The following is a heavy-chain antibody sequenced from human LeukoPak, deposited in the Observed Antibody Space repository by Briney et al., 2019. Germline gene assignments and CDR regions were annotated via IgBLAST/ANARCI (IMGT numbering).Heavy chain of an antibody. Sequence: GGSLRLSCAASGFTFSSYAMHWVRQAPGKGLEYVSAISSNGGSTYYANSVKGRFTISRDNSKNTLYLQMGSLRAEDMAVYYCARRDKLSSFDYWGQGTLVTVSS. CDR2: ISSNGGST. D-gene: IGHD3-9*01. V-gene: IGHV3-64*01. CDR3: ARRDKLSSFDY. CDR1: GFTFSSYA. J-gene: IGHJ4*02.